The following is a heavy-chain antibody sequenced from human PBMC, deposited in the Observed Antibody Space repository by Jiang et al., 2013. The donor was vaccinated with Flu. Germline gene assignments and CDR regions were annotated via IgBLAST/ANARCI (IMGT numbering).Heavy chain of an antibody. Sequence: LLKPSETLSLTCAVSGGSIRSPYWSWIRQLPGRGLELIGYIFYGGSTNYNPSLKNRVTISVDTSNNQLSLRLTSVTAADTAVHYCARERVDMPTTGYDYWGQGILVTVSS. V-gene: IGHV4-59*11. D-gene: IGHD1-1*01. CDR3: ARERVDMPTTGYDY. CDR1: GGSIRSPY. CDR2: IFYGGST. J-gene: IGHJ4*02.